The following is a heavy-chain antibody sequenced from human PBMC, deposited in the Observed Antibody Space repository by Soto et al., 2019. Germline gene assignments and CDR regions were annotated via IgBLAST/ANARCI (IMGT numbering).Heavy chain of an antibody. V-gene: IGHV1-69*13. D-gene: IGHD2-15*01. CDR1: GGTFSSYA. J-gene: IGHJ4*02. CDR3: ARAGRYCSGGSCYLDY. Sequence: GASVKVSCKASGGTFSSYAISWVRQAPGQGLEWMGGIIPIFGTANYAQKFQGRVTITADESTSTAYMELSSLRSEDTAVYYCARAGRYCSGGSCYLDYWGQGTLVTVSS. CDR2: IIPIFGTA.